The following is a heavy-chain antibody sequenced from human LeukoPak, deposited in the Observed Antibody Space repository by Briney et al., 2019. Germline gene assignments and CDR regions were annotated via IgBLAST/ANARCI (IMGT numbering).Heavy chain of an antibody. J-gene: IGHJ3*02. CDR3: ARATYSYGDDAFDI. CDR1: GYTFTSYD. V-gene: IGHV1-8*01. D-gene: IGHD5-18*01. Sequence: GASVKVSCKASGYTFTSYDINWVRQATGQGREWMGWMNPNSGNTGYAQKFQGRVTMTRNTSISTAYMELSSLRSEDTAVYYCARATYSYGDDAFDIWGQGTMVTVSS. CDR2: MNPNSGNT.